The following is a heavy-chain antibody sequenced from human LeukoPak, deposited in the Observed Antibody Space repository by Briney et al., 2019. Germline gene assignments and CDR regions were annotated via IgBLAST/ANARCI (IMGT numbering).Heavy chain of an antibody. Sequence: GASVKVSCKVSGYTLTELSMHWVRQAPGKGLEWMGGFDPEDGETIYAQKFQGRVTMTEDTSTDTAYMELSSLRSEDTAVYYCARVMYSGSYRGRFDYWGQGTLVTVSS. CDR3: ARVMYSGSYRGRFDY. CDR2: FDPEDGET. V-gene: IGHV1-24*01. J-gene: IGHJ4*02. D-gene: IGHD1-26*01. CDR1: GYTLTELS.